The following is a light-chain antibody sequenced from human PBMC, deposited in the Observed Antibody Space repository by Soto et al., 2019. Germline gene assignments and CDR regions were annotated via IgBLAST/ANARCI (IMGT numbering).Light chain of an antibody. J-gene: IGLJ7*01. Sequence: QSVLTQPASLSAPPGEKVTISCSGRGSNIGRNYVSWYRQFPGTAPQLLIYDDSKRHSGVPDRLSGSRYGTSASLAIAGLQPGDAAVYYCGTWDESLGAGVFGGGTQLTVL. CDR1: GSNIGRNY. V-gene: IGLV1-51*01. CDR3: GTWDESLGAGV. CDR2: DDS.